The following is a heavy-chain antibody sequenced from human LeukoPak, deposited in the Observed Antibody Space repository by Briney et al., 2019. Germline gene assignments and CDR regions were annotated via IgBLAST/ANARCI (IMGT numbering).Heavy chain of an antibody. CDR3: ARSQPDSSGWFMSDD. CDR1: GYTFTSYY. CDR2: INPSGGST. V-gene: IGHV1-46*01. D-gene: IGHD6-19*01. J-gene: IGHJ4*02. Sequence: ASVKVSCKGSGYTFTSYYMHWVRQAPGQGLEWMGIINPSGGSTSYAQKFQGRVTMTRDTSTSTVYMELSSLRSEDTAVYYCARSQPDSSGWFMSDDWGQGTLVTVSS.